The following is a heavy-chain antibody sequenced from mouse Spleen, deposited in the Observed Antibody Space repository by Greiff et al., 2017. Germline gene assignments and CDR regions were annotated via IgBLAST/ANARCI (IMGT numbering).Heavy chain of an antibody. CDR1: GYTFTSYW. J-gene: IGHJ2*01. V-gene: IGHV1-59*01. D-gene: IGHD4-1*01. CDR2: IDPSDSYT. CDR3: ATKLGSPLYFDY. Sequence: QVHVKQPGAELVRPGTSVKLSCKASGYTFTSYWMHWVKQRPGQGLEWIGVIDPSDSYTNYNQKFKGKATLTVDTSSSTAYMQLSSLTSEDSAVYYCATKLGSPLYFDYWGQGTTLTVSS.